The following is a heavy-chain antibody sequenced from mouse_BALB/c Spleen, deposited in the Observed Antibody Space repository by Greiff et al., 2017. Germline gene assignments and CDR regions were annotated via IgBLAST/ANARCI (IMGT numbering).Heavy chain of an antibody. D-gene: IGHD2-4*01. Sequence: DVQLQESGGGLVKPGGSLTISCAASGFAFSSYDMSWVRQTPEKRLEWVAYISSGGGSTYYPDNVKGRFPISRDKAKNTLYLQMSSLKSEDTAMYYCVRHVDDYDGFAYWGQGTLVTVSA. CDR1: GFAFSSYD. V-gene: IGHV5-12-1*01. CDR3: VRHVDDYDGFAY. J-gene: IGHJ3*01. CDR2: ISSGGGST.